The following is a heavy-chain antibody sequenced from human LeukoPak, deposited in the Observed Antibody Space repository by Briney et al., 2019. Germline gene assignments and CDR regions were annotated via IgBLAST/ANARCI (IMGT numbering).Heavy chain of an antibody. J-gene: IGHJ4*02. CDR1: GYTLTSYG. V-gene: IGHV1-18*01. CDR2: ISAYNGNT. CDR3: ARDGYYYDSSGYSGIDY. Sequence: ASVKVSCKASGYTLTSYGISWVRQAPGQGLEWMGWISAYNGNTNYAQKLQGRVTMTTDTSTSTAYMELRSLRSDDTAVYYCARDGYYYDSSGYSGIDYWGQGTLVTVSS. D-gene: IGHD3-22*01.